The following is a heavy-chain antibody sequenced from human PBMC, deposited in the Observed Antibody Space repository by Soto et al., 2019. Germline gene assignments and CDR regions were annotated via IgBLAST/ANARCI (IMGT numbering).Heavy chain of an antibody. V-gene: IGHV3-74*01. CDR2: INSDGSST. Sequence: GGSLRLSCASSGFTFSSYWMHLVRQAPGKGLVWVSRINSDGSSTSYADSVKGRFTISRDNAKNALYLQMNSLRAEDTAVYYCARDLAYYYYMDVWGKGTTVTVSS. CDR3: ARDLAYYYYMDV. J-gene: IGHJ6*03. CDR1: GFTFSSYW.